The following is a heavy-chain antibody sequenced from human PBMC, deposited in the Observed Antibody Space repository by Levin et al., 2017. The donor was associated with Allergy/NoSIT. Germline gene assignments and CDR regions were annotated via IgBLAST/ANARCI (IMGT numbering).Heavy chain of an antibody. D-gene: IGHD5-18*01. CDR3: AKGQYSSHGMDV. CDR1: GFTFSSSG. Sequence: LSLTCAASGFTFSSSGMHWVRQAPGKGLEWVAVISYDGSNKYYADSVKGRFTISRDNSKNTLYLQMNSLRAEDTAVYYCAKGQYSSHGMDVWGQGTTVTVSS. J-gene: IGHJ6*02. CDR2: ISYDGSNK. V-gene: IGHV3-30*18.